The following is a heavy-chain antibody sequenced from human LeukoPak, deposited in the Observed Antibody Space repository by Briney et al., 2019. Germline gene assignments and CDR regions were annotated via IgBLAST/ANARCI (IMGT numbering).Heavy chain of an antibody. Sequence: SETLSLTCTVSGGSISSGDYYWSWIRQPPGKGLEWIGYIYYSGSTYYNPSLKSRVTISVDTSKNQFSLKLSSVTAADTAVYYCAKIISATCYNPLDYWGQGTLVIVSS. CDR3: AKIISATCYNPLDY. CDR2: IYYSGST. CDR1: GGSISSGDYY. D-gene: IGHD2-2*02. V-gene: IGHV4-30-4*01. J-gene: IGHJ4*02.